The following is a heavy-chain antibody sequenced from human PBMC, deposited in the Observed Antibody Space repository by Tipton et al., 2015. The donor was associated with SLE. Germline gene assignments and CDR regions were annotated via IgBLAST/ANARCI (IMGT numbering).Heavy chain of an antibody. J-gene: IGHJ4*02. CDR3: ASWAWGGYFDY. CDR1: GGSFSDYY. CDR2: INHTGGT. V-gene: IGHV4-34*10. D-gene: IGHD3-16*01. Sequence: TLSLTCAVYGGSFSDYYWSWIRQTPGEGLEWIGEINHTGGTNYNPSLESRVTMSVDTSKNQFSLKLSSVTAADTAVYYCASWAWGGYFDYWGQGTLVTVSS.